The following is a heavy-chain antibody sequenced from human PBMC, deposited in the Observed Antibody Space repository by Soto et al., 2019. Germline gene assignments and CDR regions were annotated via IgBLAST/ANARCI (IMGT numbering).Heavy chain of an antibody. CDR2: IYYSGST. D-gene: IGHD2-8*01. CDR3: ARDGLVNGATDF. J-gene: IGHJ4*02. V-gene: IGHV4-31*03. Sequence: QVQLQESGPGLVKPSQTLSLTCTVSGGSISSVGYYWSWIRQHPGKGLEWIGYIYYSGSTYYHPSLKSRVTISGDTSKNQFYLTLSSVTAADTDVYYCARDGLVNGATDFWGQGTLVTVSS. CDR1: GGSISSVGYY.